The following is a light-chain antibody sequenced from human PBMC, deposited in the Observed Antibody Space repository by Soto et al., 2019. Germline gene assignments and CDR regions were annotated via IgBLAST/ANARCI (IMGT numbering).Light chain of an antibody. CDR2: EVS. CDR1: SSDIGGYRY. CDR3: SSYASTNTLI. Sequence: QSALTQPASVSGSPGQSITNSCTGTSSDIGGYRYVSWYQQHPGKAPKLMIHEVSNRPSGVSSRFSGSKSGNTASLTIFGLQAEDEADYYCSSYASTNTLIFGGGTKLTVL. V-gene: IGLV2-14*03. J-gene: IGLJ2*01.